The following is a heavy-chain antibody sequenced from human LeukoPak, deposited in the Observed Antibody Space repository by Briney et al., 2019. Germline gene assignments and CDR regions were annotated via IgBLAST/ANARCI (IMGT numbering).Heavy chain of an antibody. V-gene: IGHV1-2*02. D-gene: IGHD3-10*01. CDR3: AKDRGQIYYNYYMDV. CDR1: GCIFTCYY. J-gene: IGHJ6*03. Sequence: SVPESFLSSGCIFTCYYMHEVGQAPGQGGEWMGWINHNSGGKNKAQKFQGRVTMTRDTSISTAYMELSRLRSDDTDAYYCAKDRGQIYYNYYMDVWGKGTTVTVSS. CDR2: INHNSGGK.